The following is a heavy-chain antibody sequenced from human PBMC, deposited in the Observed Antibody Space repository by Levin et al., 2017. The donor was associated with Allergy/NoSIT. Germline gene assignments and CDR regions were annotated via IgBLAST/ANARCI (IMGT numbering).Heavy chain of an antibody. CDR3: TRDSIWFGEEDDY. CDR1: GFTFGDYA. Sequence: PGGSLRLSCTASGFTFGDYAMSWFRQAPGKGLEWVGFIRSKAYGGTTEYAASVKGRFTISRDDSKSIAYLQMNSLKTEDTAVYYCTRDSIWFGEEDDYWGQGTLVTVSS. V-gene: IGHV3-49*03. D-gene: IGHD3-10*01. CDR2: IRSKAYGGTT. J-gene: IGHJ4*02.